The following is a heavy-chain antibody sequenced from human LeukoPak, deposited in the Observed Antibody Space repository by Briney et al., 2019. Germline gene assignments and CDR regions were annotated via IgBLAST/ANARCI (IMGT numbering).Heavy chain of an antibody. J-gene: IGHJ4*02. Sequence: GGSLRLSCAASGFTFANYAMSWVRQAPGKGLEWVSAISGRGGSTYYADSVKGRFTISRDNAKNTLFLQMNSLRAEDTALYYCAKGPQINRIYAMDYWGQGTLVTVSS. CDR1: GFTFANYA. V-gene: IGHV3-23*01. D-gene: IGHD2-2*01. CDR2: ISGRGGST. CDR3: AKGPQINRIYAMDY.